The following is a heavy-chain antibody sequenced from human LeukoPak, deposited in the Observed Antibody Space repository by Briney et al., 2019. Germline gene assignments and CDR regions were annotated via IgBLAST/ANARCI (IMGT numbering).Heavy chain of an antibody. CDR1: GGSISSYY. D-gene: IGHD1-26*01. J-gene: IGHJ4*02. CDR2: IYCSGST. CDR3: ARAGGIVGAIDFDY. V-gene: IGHV4-59*01. Sequence: SETLSLTCTVSGGSISSYYWSWIRQPPGKGLEWIGYIYCSGSTNYNPSLKSRVTISVDTSKNQFSLKLSSVTAADTAVYYCARAGGIVGAIDFDYWGQGTLVTVSS.